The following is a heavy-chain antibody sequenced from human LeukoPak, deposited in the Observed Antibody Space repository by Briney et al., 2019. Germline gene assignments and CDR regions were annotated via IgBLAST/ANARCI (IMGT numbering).Heavy chain of an antibody. Sequence: SETLSLTCTVSGGSISSYYWSWIRQPPGKGLEWIGYIYYSGSTNYNPSLKSRVTISVDTSKNQFSLKLSSVTAADTAVYYCARENNDYGYDYWGQGTLVTVSS. D-gene: IGHD4-17*01. CDR3: ARENNDYGYDY. J-gene: IGHJ4*02. V-gene: IGHV4-59*01. CDR2: IYYSGST. CDR1: GGSISSYY.